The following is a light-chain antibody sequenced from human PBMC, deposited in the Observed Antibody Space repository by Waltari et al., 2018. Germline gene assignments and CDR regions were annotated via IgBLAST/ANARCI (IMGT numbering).Light chain of an antibody. CDR3: QHRSNWPLT. V-gene: IGKV3-11*01. CDR2: DAS. CDR1: QSVSSN. J-gene: IGKJ4*01. Sequence: EIVLTQSPATLSLSPGERATLSCRASQSVSSNLAWYQQKPGQAPRLLIYDASNRATGIPARFSGSGSGTDFTLTISSLEPEDFARYYCQHRSNWPLTFGGGTKVEIK.